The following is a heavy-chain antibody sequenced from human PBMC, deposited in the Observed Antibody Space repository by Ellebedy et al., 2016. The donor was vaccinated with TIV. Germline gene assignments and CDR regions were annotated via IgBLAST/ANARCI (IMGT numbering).Heavy chain of an antibody. CDR3: ARGGLLRFLEWLFDY. CDR1: GFTFSDYY. V-gene: IGHV3-11*04. D-gene: IGHD3-3*01. CDR2: IGPTGTPA. Sequence: GESLKISCAASGFTFSDYYMSWIRQAPGKGLEWVSYIGPTGTPAKYADSVKGRFTISRDNAKNSLYLQMSSLRDEDTAVYYCARGGLLRFLEWLFDYWGQGTLVTVSS. J-gene: IGHJ4*02.